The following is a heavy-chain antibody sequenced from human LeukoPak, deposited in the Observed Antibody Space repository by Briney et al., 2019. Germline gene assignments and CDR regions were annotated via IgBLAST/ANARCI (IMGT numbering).Heavy chain of an antibody. J-gene: IGHJ4*02. V-gene: IGHV4-61*08. CDR3: ARHEYPKVAGAYFDY. Sequence: PSETLSLTCAVSGGSISSGGYSWSWIRQPPGKGLEWIGYIYYSGSTNYNPSLKSRVTISVDTSKNQFSLKLSSVTAADTAVYYCARHEYPKVAGAYFDYWGQGTLVTVSS. D-gene: IGHD6-19*01. CDR2: IYYSGST. CDR1: GGSISSGGYS.